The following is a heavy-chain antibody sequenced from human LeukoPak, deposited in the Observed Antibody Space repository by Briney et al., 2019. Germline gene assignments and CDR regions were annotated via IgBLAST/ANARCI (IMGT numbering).Heavy chain of an antibody. D-gene: IGHD2-8*01. CDR1: GGSISSYY. CDR3: AREPQYCTNGVCYSVGP. Sequence: SETLSLTCTVSGGSISSYYWSWIRQPPGKGLERIGYIYYSGSTNYNPSLKSRVTISVDTSKNQFSLKLSSVTAADTAVYYCAREPQYCTNGVCYSVGPWGQGTLVTVSS. J-gene: IGHJ5*02. CDR2: IYYSGST. V-gene: IGHV4-59*01.